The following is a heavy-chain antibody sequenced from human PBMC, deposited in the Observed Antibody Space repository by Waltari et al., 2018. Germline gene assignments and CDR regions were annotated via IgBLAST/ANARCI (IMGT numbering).Heavy chain of an antibody. D-gene: IGHD6-13*01. J-gene: IGHJ3*02. V-gene: IGHV4-39*07. CDR1: GGSITSSTYY. Sequence: QLQLQESGPGLVKPSETLSLTCTVSGGSITSSTYYWGWNRLPPGQGLEWIGSIYYRGSTYYNPSLKSRVTISVDTSKNQFSLKLSSVTAADTAVYYCARASLGYSSSWYEDAFDIWGQGTMVTVSS. CDR3: ARASLGYSSSWYEDAFDI. CDR2: IYYRGST.